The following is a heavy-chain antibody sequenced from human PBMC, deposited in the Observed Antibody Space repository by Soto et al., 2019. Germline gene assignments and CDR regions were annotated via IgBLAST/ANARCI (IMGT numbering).Heavy chain of an antibody. V-gene: IGHV3-23*01. CDR2: ISGSGGST. CDR1: GFXFSSYA. J-gene: IGHJ3*02. CDR3: AKDSDSSGWYDAFDI. D-gene: IGHD6-19*01. Sequence: GGSLRLSCAASGFXFSSYAMSWVRQAPGKGLEWVSAISGSGGSTYYADSVKGRFTISRDNSKNTLYLQMNSLRAEDTAVYYCAKDSDSSGWYDAFDIWGQGTMVTVSS.